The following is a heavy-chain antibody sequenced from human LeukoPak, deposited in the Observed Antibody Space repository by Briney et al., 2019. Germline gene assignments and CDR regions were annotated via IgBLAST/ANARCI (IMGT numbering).Heavy chain of an antibody. CDR1: GYTFTSYY. V-gene: IGHV1-46*01. CDR2: INPTSGDA. Sequence: ASVKVSCKASGYTFTSYYIHWVRQAPGQGLEWMGIINPTSGDASYAQKFQGRVIMTRDMSTSTVYMELSGLRFEDTAVYYCARMIQSGCYFHHFDYWGQGTLVTVSS. D-gene: IGHD1-26*01. CDR3: ARMIQSGCYFHHFDY. J-gene: IGHJ4*02.